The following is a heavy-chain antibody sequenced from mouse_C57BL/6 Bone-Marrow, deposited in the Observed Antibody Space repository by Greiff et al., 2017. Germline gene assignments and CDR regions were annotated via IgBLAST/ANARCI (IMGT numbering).Heavy chain of an antibody. Sequence: QVQLQQSGPELVKPGASVKISCKASGYAFSSSWMNWVKQRPGQGLEWIGRIYPGDGDTNYNGKFKGKATLTVDKSSSTAYMQLSSLTSEDSAVYYCARGHYYGIDYWGQGTTLTVSS. V-gene: IGHV1-82*01. CDR2: IYPGDGDT. CDR3: ARGHYYGIDY. J-gene: IGHJ2*01. CDR1: GYAFSSSW. D-gene: IGHD1-1*01.